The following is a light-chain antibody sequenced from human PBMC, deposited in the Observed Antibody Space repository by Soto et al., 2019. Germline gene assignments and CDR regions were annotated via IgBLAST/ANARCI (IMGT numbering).Light chain of an antibody. J-gene: IGKJ1*01. CDR2: DAS. CDR3: QQYNSDSRT. V-gene: IGKV1-5*01. Sequence: DIQMTQSPSTLSASVGDRVTITCLASQSISTWLAWYQQKPGNAPKLLIFDASNLESGVPSRFSGSGSGTEFTLTIDSLQPDDFATYYCQQYNSDSRTFGQGTKVDIK. CDR1: QSISTW.